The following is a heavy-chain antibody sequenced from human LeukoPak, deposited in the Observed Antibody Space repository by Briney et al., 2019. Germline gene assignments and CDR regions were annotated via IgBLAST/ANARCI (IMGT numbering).Heavy chain of an antibody. D-gene: IGHD3-22*01. Sequence: PGGSLRLSCAASGFTVSSNYMSWVRQAPGKGLEWVSYISGGGGIIYYADSVKGRFTISRDNAKNSLNLQMDSLRVEDTAVYYCARNQEIDYYDSSGFYWGVEYWGQGTLVTVSS. V-gene: IGHV3-48*01. CDR2: ISGGGGII. J-gene: IGHJ4*02. CDR1: GFTVSSNY. CDR3: ARNQEIDYYDSSGFYWGVEY.